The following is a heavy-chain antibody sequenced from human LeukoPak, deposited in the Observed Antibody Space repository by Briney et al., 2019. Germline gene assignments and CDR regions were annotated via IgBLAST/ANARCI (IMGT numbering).Heavy chain of an antibody. CDR3: ARGLLNYYDSSGSPLDAFDI. Sequence: PGGSLRLSCAASGFPFNSYSMNWVRQAPGKGLEWVSSIGSSSSYLFYADSVKGRFTISRDNAKNSLYLQMNSLRVEDTAVYYCARGLLNYYDSSGSPLDAFDIWGQGTMVTVSS. V-gene: IGHV3-21*01. J-gene: IGHJ3*02. D-gene: IGHD3-22*01. CDR1: GFPFNSYS. CDR2: IGSSSSYL.